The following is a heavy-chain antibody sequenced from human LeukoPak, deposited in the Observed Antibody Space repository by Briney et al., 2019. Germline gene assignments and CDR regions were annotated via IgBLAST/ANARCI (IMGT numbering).Heavy chain of an antibody. J-gene: IGHJ3*02. CDR2: ISYDGSNK. Sequence: GGSLRLSCAASGFSFNTYAMHWVRQAPGKGLEWVAVISYDGSNKYYADSVKGRFTISRDNSKNTLYLQMNSLRAEDTAVYYCAREICSSTSCLAFDIWGQGTMVTVSS. D-gene: IGHD2-2*01. CDR3: AREICSSTSCLAFDI. CDR1: GFSFNTYA. V-gene: IGHV3-30*04.